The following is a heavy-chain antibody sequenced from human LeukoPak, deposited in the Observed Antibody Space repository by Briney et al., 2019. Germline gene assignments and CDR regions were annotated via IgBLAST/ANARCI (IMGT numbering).Heavy chain of an antibody. D-gene: IGHD3-9*01. CDR3: ARDGYDMSTGYYSYHFDF. CDR1: GFTFSDYA. V-gene: IGHV3-30-3*01. CDR2: ISYHGITQ. J-gene: IGHJ4*02. Sequence: PGGSLRLSCTASGFTFSDYAMHWVRQAPGKGLEWLTVISYHGITQYYADSVKGQFTISRDNSKKTLYLQMNSLRVDDTAVFYCARDGYDMSTGYYSYHFDFWGRGTLVTVSS.